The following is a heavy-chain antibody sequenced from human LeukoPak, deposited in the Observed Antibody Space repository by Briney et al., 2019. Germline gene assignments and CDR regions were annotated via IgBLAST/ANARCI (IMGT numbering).Heavy chain of an antibody. D-gene: IGHD3-22*01. Sequence: ASVKVSCKAPGGTFSSYAISWVRQAPGQGLEWMGGIIPIFGTANYAQKFQGRVTITADESTSTAYMELSSLRSEDTAVYYCARARRYYYDSSDSYYYYYMDVWGKGTTVTVSS. J-gene: IGHJ6*03. CDR2: IIPIFGTA. V-gene: IGHV1-69*13. CDR1: GGTFSSYA. CDR3: ARARRYYYDSSDSYYYYYMDV.